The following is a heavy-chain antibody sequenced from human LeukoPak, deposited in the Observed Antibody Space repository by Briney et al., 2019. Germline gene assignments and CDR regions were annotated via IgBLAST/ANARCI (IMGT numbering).Heavy chain of an antibody. Sequence: GESLKISCKGSGYGFTSYWIGWVRQMPGKGLEWMGIIYPGDSDTRYSPSFQGQVTISADKSISTAYLQWSSLKASDTAMYYCARSQVQYYYDSSGYYYFDYWGQGTLVTVSS. V-gene: IGHV5-51*01. J-gene: IGHJ4*02. CDR3: ARSQVQYYYDSSGYYYFDY. CDR2: IYPGDSDT. CDR1: GYGFTSYW. D-gene: IGHD3-22*01.